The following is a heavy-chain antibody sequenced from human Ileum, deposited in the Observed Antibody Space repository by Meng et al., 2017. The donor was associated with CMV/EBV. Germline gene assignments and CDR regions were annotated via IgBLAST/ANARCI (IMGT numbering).Heavy chain of an antibody. Sequence: GGSLRLSCAASGFTFSAYSMHWVRQAPGKGLEWVAVMSLDGRKIYYTDSVKGRFTISRDNYKNTLYLQMDRLRAEDTAVYYCARDPYGNGRGEFDPWGQGTRVTVSS. CDR3: ARDPYGNGRGEFDP. CDR2: MSLDGRKI. D-gene: IGHD2-21*01. V-gene: IGHV3-30*04. CDR1: GFTFSAYS. J-gene: IGHJ5*02.